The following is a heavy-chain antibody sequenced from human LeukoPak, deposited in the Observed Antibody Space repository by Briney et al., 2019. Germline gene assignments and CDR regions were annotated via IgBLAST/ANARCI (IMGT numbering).Heavy chain of an antibody. V-gene: IGHV3-9*01. D-gene: IGHD2-2*01. J-gene: IGHJ6*02. CDR3: AKSAAVPLDYYYYYGMDV. Sequence: GRSLRLSCAASGFTFDDYAMHLVRQAPGKGLEWVSGISWNSGSMGYADSVRGRFTISRDNAKNSLYLQMNSLRAEDTALYYCAKSAAVPLDYYYYYGMDVWGQGTTVTVSS. CDR1: GFTFDDYA. CDR2: ISWNSGSM.